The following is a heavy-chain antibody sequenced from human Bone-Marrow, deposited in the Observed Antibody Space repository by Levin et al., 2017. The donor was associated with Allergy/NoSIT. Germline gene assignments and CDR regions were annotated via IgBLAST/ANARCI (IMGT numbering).Heavy chain of an antibody. CDR3: AKGEGTTMTVTGGLDY. Sequence: RTGGSLRLSCAASGFTFSTYAMNWVRQAPGKGLEWVSGTSDSGGSAYYADSVKGRFTISRDNSKNTLYLQMNSLRADDTAVYYCAKGEGTTMTVTGGLDYWGQGTLVTVSS. D-gene: IGHD3-22*01. CDR1: GFTFSTYA. J-gene: IGHJ4*02. V-gene: IGHV3-23*01. CDR2: TSDSGGSA.